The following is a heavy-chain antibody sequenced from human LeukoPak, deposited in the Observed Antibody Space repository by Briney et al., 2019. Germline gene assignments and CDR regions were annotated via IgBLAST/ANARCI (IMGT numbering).Heavy chain of an antibody. CDR1: GDSFSDNRW. V-gene: IGHV4-4*02. J-gene: IGHJ4*02. CDR2: VHHSGIT. Sequence: LETLSLTCAVSGDSFSDNRWWSWVRRPPGKGLEWIGEVHHSGITNYSPSLKSRLTISVHTSKNQLSLKLSSVTAADTAVYYCPTQVPWYLDFWGQGVLVTVSS. CDR3: PTQVPWYLDF.